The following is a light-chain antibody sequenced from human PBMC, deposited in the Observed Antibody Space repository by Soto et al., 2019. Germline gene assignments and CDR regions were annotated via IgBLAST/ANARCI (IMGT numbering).Light chain of an antibody. V-gene: IGKV3-20*01. Sequence: EIVLTQSPGTLSLSPGERATLSCRASQSVSSSYLAWYQQKPGQAPRPLIYGASSRAIGIPDRFSGSGSGTDFSLTISRMEHEDFSVYYCQQYGSSPWTFGQGTKVEIK. J-gene: IGKJ1*01. CDR3: QQYGSSPWT. CDR1: QSVSSSY. CDR2: GAS.